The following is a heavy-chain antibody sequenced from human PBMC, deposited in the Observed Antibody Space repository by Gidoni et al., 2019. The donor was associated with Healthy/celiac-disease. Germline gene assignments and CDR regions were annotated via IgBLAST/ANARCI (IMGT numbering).Heavy chain of an antibody. CDR3: ARVMDCSGGSCYFGADY. CDR1: GFTFSSYG. CDR2: IWYDGSNK. J-gene: IGHJ4*02. D-gene: IGHD2-15*01. Sequence: QVQLVESGGGVVQPGRSLRLSCAASGFTFSSYGMHWVRQAPGKGLEWVAVIWYDGSNKYYADSVKGRFTISRDNSKNTLYLQMNSLRAEDTAVYYCARVMDCSGGSCYFGADYWGQGTLVTVSS. V-gene: IGHV3-33*01.